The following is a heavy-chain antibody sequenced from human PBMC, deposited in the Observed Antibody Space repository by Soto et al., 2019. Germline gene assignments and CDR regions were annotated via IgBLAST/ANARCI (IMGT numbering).Heavy chain of an antibody. CDR1: GGSITTTNYC. J-gene: IGHJ4*01. D-gene: IGHD6-13*01. CDR2: VFYTGDT. Sequence: PSETLSLTCNVSGGSITTTNYCWSWVRQPPGKGLEWIANVFYTGDTYYSPSFRSRVTISVDTSKNQFSLKLTSVTAADTAMYYCASLQVPGNFDYWGHGTLVTVSS. V-gene: IGHV4-39*01. CDR3: ASLQVPGNFDY.